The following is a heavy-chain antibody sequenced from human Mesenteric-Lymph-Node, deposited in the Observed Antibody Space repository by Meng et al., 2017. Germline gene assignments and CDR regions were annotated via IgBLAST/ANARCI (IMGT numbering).Heavy chain of an antibody. V-gene: IGHV1-46*01. J-gene: IGHJ4*01. Sequence: ASVKVSCKASGYTFTNYYMHWVRQAPGQGLEWMGIINPSGGSTTYAQKFQGRVTMTRDTSTSTVHMELSSLRSEDTAVYYCARDDIPRTTLFLGDTPSNFDHWGHGARVTCAS. CDR1: GYTFTNYY. CDR2: INPSGGST. CDR3: ARDDIPRTTLFLGDTPSNFDH. D-gene: IGHD1-1*01.